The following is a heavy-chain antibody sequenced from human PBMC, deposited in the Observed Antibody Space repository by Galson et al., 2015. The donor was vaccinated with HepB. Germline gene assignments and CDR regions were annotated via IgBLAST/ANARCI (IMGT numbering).Heavy chain of an antibody. CDR1: GFTFGDYY. CDR3: ARDYYGSGSYARFDP. CDR2: ISGSGDTV. D-gene: IGHD3-10*01. J-gene: IGHJ5*02. Sequence: SLRLSCAASGFTFGDYYMSWIRQAPGKALEWISYISGSGDTVHYADSVKGRFTISRDNAKNSLSLQMSSLTAEDTAVYYCARDYYGSGSYARFDPWGQGTLVTVSS. V-gene: IGHV3-11*01.